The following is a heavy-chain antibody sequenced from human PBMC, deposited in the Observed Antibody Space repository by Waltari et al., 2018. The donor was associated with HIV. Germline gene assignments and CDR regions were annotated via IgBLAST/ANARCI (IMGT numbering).Heavy chain of an antibody. CDR1: GFTFINSA. CDR2: ISGSGATT. D-gene: IGHD6-6*01. V-gene: IGHV3-23*01. Sequence: EVQLLESGGGLVQPGGSLRLSCAASGFTFINSAMTWVRQTPGKGRGFVSVISGSGATTYYAASVKGRFTISRDNSKNTLYLQISSLRAEDTAVYYCAKRPSSSNLGWYFDYWGQGTLVTVSS. J-gene: IGHJ4*02. CDR3: AKRPSSSNLGWYFDY.